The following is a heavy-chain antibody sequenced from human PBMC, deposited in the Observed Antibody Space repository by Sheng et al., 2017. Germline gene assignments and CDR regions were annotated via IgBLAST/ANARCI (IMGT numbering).Heavy chain of an antibody. J-gene: IGHJ4*02. D-gene: IGHD3-10*01. CDR1: GFTVSGNH. CDR2: IHTNGNT. V-gene: IGHV3-53*01. Sequence: EVQLVESGGGLIQPGGSLRLSCAASGFTVSGNHMSWVRQAPGKGLEWVSLIHTNGNTYYTDSVKGRFTISRDSSKNTLYLQMNSLRAEDTAVYYCARYHEGRPFDDWGQGTLVTVSS. CDR3: ARYHEGRPFDD.